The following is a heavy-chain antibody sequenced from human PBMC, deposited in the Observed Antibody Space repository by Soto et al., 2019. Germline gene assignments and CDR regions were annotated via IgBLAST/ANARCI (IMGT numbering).Heavy chain of an antibody. Sequence: ASVKVSCKASGYTFTSYGISWVRQAPGQGLEWMGWISAYNGNTNYAQKLQGRVTMTTDTSTSTAYMELRSLRSDDTAVYYCARLSTYSSSWYEASRYYYGMDVWGQGTTVTVSS. CDR1: GYTFTSYG. CDR3: ARLSTYSSSWYEASRYYYGMDV. CDR2: ISAYNGNT. V-gene: IGHV1-18*01. J-gene: IGHJ6*02. D-gene: IGHD6-13*01.